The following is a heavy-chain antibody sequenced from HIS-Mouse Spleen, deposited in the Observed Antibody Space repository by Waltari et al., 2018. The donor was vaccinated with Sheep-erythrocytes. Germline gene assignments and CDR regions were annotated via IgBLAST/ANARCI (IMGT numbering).Heavy chain of an antibody. CDR3: AKVRTVNYWYFDL. CDR1: GFTFSSYG. J-gene: IGHJ2*01. V-gene: IGHV3-30*18. Sequence: QVQLVESGGGVVQPGRSLRLSCAASGFTFSSYGMHWVRQAPGTGLYWVAVISYDGSNKYYADSVKGRFTIARDNSKNTLYLQMNSLRAEDTAVYYCAKVRTVNYWYFDLWGRGTLVTVSS. D-gene: IGHD1-1*01. CDR2: ISYDGSNK.